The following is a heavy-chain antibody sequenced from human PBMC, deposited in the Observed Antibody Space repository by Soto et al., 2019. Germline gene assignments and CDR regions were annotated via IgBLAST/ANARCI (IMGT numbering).Heavy chain of an antibody. Sequence: PSETLSLTCTVSGGSISSYYWSWIRQPPGKGLEWIGYIYYSGSTNYNPSLKSRVTISVDTSKNQFSLKLNSVTAADTAVYYCARGGMVRGVIRYYYYYGMDVWGQGTTVTVSS. V-gene: IGHV4-59*01. CDR1: GGSISSYY. D-gene: IGHD3-10*01. CDR2: IYYSGST. CDR3: ARGGMVRGVIRYYYYYGMDV. J-gene: IGHJ6*02.